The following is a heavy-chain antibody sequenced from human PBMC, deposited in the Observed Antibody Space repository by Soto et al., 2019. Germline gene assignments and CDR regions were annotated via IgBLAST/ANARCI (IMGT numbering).Heavy chain of an antibody. D-gene: IGHD3-16*01. Sequence: QVQLVESGGGVVQPGRSLRLSCAASGFTFSSYGMHWVRQAPGKGLEWVAVISYDGSNKYYADSVKGRFTISRDNSKNTLYLQMNSLRAEDTAVYYCAKGGLITFGGVSARNYFDYWGQGTLVTVSS. CDR1: GFTFSSYG. V-gene: IGHV3-30*18. CDR3: AKGGLITFGGVSARNYFDY. J-gene: IGHJ4*02. CDR2: ISYDGSNK.